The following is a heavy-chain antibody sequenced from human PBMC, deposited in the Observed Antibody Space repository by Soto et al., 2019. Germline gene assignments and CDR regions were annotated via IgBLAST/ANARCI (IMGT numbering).Heavy chain of an antibody. Sequence: SETLSLTCTVSNDSINSYYWSWIRQPPGKGLEWIGFFYYSGSPNYNPSLKSRVTISVDTSKSQFSLRLSSVTAAETAVYYCARGRSAYDPTPDYWGQGTLVTSPQ. D-gene: IGHD5-12*01. CDR1: NDSINSYY. V-gene: IGHV4-59*01. CDR2: FYYSGSP. J-gene: IGHJ4*02. CDR3: ARGRSAYDPTPDY.